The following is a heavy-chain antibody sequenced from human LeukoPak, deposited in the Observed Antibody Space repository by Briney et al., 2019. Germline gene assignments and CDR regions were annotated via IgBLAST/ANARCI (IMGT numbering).Heavy chain of an antibody. V-gene: IGHV3-23*01. J-gene: IGHJ4*02. D-gene: IGHD6-13*01. CDR1: GFTFSSYA. CDR3: AKDRGSSWYSDY. CDR2: ISGNGGST. Sequence: GGSLRLSCAASGFTFSSYAMSWVRQAPGKGLEWVSAISGNGGSTYYADSVKGRFTISRDNSKNTLYLQMNSLRAEDTAVYYCAKDRGSSWYSDYWGQGTLVTVSS.